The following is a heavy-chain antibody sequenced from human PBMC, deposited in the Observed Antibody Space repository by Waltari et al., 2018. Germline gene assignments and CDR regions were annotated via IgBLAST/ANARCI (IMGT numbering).Heavy chain of an antibody. J-gene: IGHJ4*02. V-gene: IGHV3-48*03. CDR2: ISSGGSAT. Sequence: EVQLVESGGGLVQPGGSLRLTCAASGLTFTTYEMNWVRQAPGEGLEWVAHISSGGSATYYADSVKGRFTISRDNAKRSLYLQMTSLSPEDTGVYYCASDWVFDYFGQGTLVTVSS. D-gene: IGHD7-27*01. CDR1: GLTFTTYE. CDR3: ASDWVFDY.